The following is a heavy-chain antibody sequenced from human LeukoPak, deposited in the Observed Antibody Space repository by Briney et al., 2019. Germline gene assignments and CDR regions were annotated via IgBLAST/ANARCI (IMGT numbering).Heavy chain of an antibody. CDR3: AREEAYSSRWSDLDY. V-gene: IGHV4-61*02. Sequence: PSQTLSLTCTVSGGSISSGCYCWGWIRQPAGKGREWIGRIHISGSTNYNPSLKSRVTMTVATAKSQLSLKVTPVTAAAWAVDSRAREEAYSSRWSDLDYWGQGTLVTVSS. D-gene: IGHD6-13*01. CDR2: IHISGST. J-gene: IGHJ4*02. CDR1: GGSISSGCYC.